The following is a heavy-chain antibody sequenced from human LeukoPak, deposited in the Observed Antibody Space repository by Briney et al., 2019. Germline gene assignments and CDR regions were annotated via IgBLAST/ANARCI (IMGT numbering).Heavy chain of an antibody. V-gene: IGHV1-18*01. CDR3: AMEVGEWGIFDY. CDR1: SNIFTTYA. D-gene: IGHD3-16*01. Sequence: PGASVTVSCKASSNIFTTYAISWVRQAPGQGLECLGWIRPSHGNTNYVQKLQSRVTMTSDTSTSTAYMELTSLTSDDTAVYFCAMEVGEWGIFDYWGQGTLVTVAS. J-gene: IGHJ4*02. CDR2: IRPSHGNT.